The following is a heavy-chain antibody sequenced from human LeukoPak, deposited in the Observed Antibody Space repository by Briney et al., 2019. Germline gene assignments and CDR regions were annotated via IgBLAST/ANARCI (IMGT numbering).Heavy chain of an antibody. D-gene: IGHD3-10*01. J-gene: IGHJ4*02. V-gene: IGHV4-59*01. CDR3: ARSQPLYYYGSGSYYGWGYYFDY. CDR1: GGXISSYY. Sequence: SETLSLTWTVPGGXISSYYCSWIRQPPGKGLEWIGYIYYSGSTNYNPSLKSRVTISVDTSKNQFSLKLSSVTAADTAVYYCARSQPLYYYGSGSYYGWGYYFDYWGQGTLVTVSS. CDR2: IYYSGST.